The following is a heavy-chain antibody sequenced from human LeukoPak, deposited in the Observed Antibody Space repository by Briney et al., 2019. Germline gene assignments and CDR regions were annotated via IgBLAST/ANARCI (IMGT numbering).Heavy chain of an antibody. CDR2: INPNSCGT. Sequence: GASVKVSCKASGYTFTGYYMHWVRQAPGQGLEWMGWINPNSCGTNYAQKFHGRVTMTMDTSISTAYMELSRLRSDDTAVYYCARMTYYYDSSGYWQNFDYWGQGTLVTVSS. CDR3: ARMTYYYDSSGYWQNFDY. J-gene: IGHJ4*02. CDR1: GYTFTGYY. V-gene: IGHV1-2*02. D-gene: IGHD3-22*01.